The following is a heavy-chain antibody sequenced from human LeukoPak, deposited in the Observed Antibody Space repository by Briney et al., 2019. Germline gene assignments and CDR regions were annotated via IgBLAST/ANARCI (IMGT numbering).Heavy chain of an antibody. J-gene: IGHJ4*02. D-gene: IGHD3-10*01. CDR3: ARDSGERGSGSYLIAY. CDR1: GYTFTSYA. Sequence: GASVTVSCKASGYTFTSYAMHWVRQAPGQRLEWMGWINAGNGNTKYSQEFQGRVTITRDTSASTAYMELSSLRSEDTAVYYCARDSGERGSGSYLIAYWGQGTLVTVSS. CDR2: INAGNGNT. V-gene: IGHV1-3*03.